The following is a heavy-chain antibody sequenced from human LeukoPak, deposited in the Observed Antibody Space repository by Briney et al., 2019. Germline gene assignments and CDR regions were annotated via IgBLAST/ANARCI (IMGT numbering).Heavy chain of an antibody. Sequence: ASVKVSCKASGYTFTGYYMHWVRQAPGQGLEWMGWINPNSGGTNYAQKFQGWVTMTRDTSISTAYMELSRLRSDDTAVYYCARVGDYDSSGYSNWGQGTLVTVSS. V-gene: IGHV1-2*04. CDR3: ARVGDYDSSGYSN. CDR1: GYTFTGYY. J-gene: IGHJ4*02. CDR2: INPNSGGT. D-gene: IGHD3-22*01.